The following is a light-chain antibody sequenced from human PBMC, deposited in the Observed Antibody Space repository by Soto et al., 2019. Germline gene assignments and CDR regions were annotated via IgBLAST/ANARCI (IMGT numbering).Light chain of an antibody. V-gene: IGKV1-5*03. CDR2: KPS. CDR1: QTISSW. J-gene: IGKJ1*01. CDR3: QPDNSYSEP. Sequence: DIQMTQSPSTLSVAVGDRVTITCRASQTISSWLAWYQQKPGKALKLLIYKPSTLNSGVPSRFSVSGAGKEFTLTIISLKPDDFATYYFQPDNSYSEPFGQGTQVELK.